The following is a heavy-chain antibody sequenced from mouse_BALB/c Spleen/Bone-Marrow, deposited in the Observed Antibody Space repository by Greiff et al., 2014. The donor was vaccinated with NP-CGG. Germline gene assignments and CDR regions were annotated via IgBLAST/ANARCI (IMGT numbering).Heavy chain of an antibody. V-gene: IGHV1-87*01. CDR3: ARVFYDSTSDY. CDR1: GYTFTGYW. CDR2: IYPGDGDT. D-gene: IGHD1-1*01. Sequence: VQLQQSGAELARPGASVKLSCKASGYTFTGYWMQWVKQRPGQGLEWIGIIYPGDGDTRYTQKFKGKATLTADKSSSTAYMQLRNLSSEDSAVYYCARVFYDSTSDYWGEGTTLTVSS. J-gene: IGHJ2*01.